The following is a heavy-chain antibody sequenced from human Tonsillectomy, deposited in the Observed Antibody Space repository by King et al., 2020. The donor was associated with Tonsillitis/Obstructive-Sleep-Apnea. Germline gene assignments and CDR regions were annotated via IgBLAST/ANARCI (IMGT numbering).Heavy chain of an antibody. V-gene: IGHV3-23*04. Sequence: VQLVESGGLLLQPGGALRLSCAASGFTFSTYAMSWVRQAPGKGLEWVSSISCSGATTYYADSVKGLLTISRENSKNTLYLQMNTLRAEDTAIYYCAKISSWEFLRYLDYWGQGTLVTVYS. CDR3: AKISSWEFLRYLDY. J-gene: IGHJ4*02. CDR1: GFTFSTYA. D-gene: IGHD3-10*01. CDR2: ISCSGATT.